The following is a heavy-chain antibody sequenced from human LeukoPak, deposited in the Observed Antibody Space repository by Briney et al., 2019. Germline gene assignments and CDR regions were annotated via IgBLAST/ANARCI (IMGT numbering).Heavy chain of an antibody. V-gene: IGHV1-2*02. CDR1: GYTFTSYG. CDR2: INPNSGGT. CDR3: ARDRRMSSAPPLMIVEY. D-gene: IGHD3-22*01. Sequence: GASVKVSCKASGYTFTSYGISWVRQAPGQGLEWMGWINPNSGGTNYAQKFQGRVTMTRDTSISTAYMELSRLGSDDTAVYYCARDRRMSSAPPLMIVEYWGQGTLVTVSS. J-gene: IGHJ4*02.